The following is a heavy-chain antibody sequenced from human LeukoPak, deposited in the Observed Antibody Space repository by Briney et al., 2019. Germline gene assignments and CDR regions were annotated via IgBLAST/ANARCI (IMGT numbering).Heavy chain of an antibody. D-gene: IGHD1-1*01. V-gene: IGHV1-69*05. CDR3: ARGPELERFDY. Sequence: SVKLSCKASGGTFSSYAISWVRQAPGQGLEWMGGIIPIFGTANYAQKFQGRVTITTDESTSTAYMELSSPRSEDTAVYYCARGPELERFDYWGQGTLVTVSS. CDR1: GGTFSSYA. J-gene: IGHJ4*02. CDR2: IIPIFGTA.